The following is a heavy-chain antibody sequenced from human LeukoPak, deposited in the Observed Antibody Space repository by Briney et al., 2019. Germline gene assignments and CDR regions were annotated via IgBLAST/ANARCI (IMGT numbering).Heavy chain of an antibody. Sequence: ASVKVSCKASGYTFTAYYIHWVRQAPGQGLEWMGWINPNTGGTNYAQKFQGRVTITRDTSINTAYMELSSLRSEDTAVYYCARAHGKHGYSYGSPIGADNWFAPWGQETLVTVSS. V-gene: IGHV1-2*02. D-gene: IGHD5-18*01. CDR3: ARAHGKHGYSYGSPIGADNWFAP. CDR1: GYTFTAYY. J-gene: IGHJ5*02. CDR2: INPNTGGT.